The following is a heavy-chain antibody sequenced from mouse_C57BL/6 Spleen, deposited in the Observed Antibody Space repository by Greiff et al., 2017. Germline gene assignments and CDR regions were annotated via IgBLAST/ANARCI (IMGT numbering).Heavy chain of an antibody. V-gene: IGHV1-26*01. Sequence: EVQLQQSGPELVKPGASVKISCKASGYTFTDYYMNWVKQSHGKSLEWIGDINPNNGGTSYNQKFKGKATLTVDKSSSTAYMELRSLTSEDSAVYYCAPVPLYYDYDVFAYWGQGTLVTVSA. J-gene: IGHJ3*01. CDR3: APVPLYYDYDVFAY. CDR1: GYTFTDYY. D-gene: IGHD2-4*01. CDR2: INPNNGGT.